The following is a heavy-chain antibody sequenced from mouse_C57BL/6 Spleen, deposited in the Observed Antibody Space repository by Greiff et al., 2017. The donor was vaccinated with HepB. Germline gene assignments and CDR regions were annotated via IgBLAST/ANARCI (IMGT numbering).Heavy chain of an antibody. V-gene: IGHV5-4*01. Sequence: EVQVVESGGGLVKPGGSLKLSCAASGFTFSSYAMSWVRQTPEKRLEWVATISDGGSYTYYPDNVKGRFTISRDNAKNNLYLQMSHLKSEDTAMYYCARDRWLLRYFDYWGQGTTLTVSS. CDR1: GFTFSSYA. CDR3: ARDRWLLRYFDY. CDR2: ISDGGSYT. D-gene: IGHD2-3*01. J-gene: IGHJ2*01.